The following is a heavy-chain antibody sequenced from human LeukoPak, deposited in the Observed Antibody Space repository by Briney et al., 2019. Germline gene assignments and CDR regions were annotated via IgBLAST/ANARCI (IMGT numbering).Heavy chain of an antibody. J-gene: IGHJ4*02. CDR3: TSVPSGSPLDY. Sequence: GRSLRLSCTASGFTFGDYAMSWVRQAPGKGLEWVGFIRSKAYGGTTEYAASVKGRFTISRDDSKSIAYLQMNSLKTEDTAVYYYTSVPSGSPLDYWGQGTLVTVSS. V-gene: IGHV3-49*04. CDR1: GFTFGDYA. CDR2: IRSKAYGGTT. D-gene: IGHD6-19*01.